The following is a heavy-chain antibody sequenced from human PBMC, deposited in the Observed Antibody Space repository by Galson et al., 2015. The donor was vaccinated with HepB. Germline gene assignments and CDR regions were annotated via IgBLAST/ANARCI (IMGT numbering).Heavy chain of an antibody. CDR3: VKDVFAGQSDY. V-gene: IGHV3-23*01. CDR2: IGSDFNT. J-gene: IGHJ4*02. D-gene: IGHD3-3*02. Sequence: SLRLSCAASGFFFSGNAMSWVRQAPGKGLEWVSAIGSDFNTHYTDSVKGRFTISRDNSRNTLYLQMSGLRAEDTALYYCVKDVFAGQSDYWGQGTLVTVSS. CDR1: GFFFSGNA.